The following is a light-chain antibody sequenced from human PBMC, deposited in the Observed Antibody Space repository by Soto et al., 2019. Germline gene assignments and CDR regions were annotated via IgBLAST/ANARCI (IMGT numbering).Light chain of an antibody. CDR3: ATWDDSLSGVV. V-gene: IGLV1-47*02. J-gene: IGLJ2*01. CDR2: SIN. CDR1: SSNIGTNY. Sequence: QSVLTQPPSASGTPGQRVSISCSGSSSNIGTNYVYWYQKLPGAAPKLLIYSINERPSGVPDRFSGSKSGTSASLAISGLRSEDEADHYCATWDDSLSGVVFGGGTKLTVL.